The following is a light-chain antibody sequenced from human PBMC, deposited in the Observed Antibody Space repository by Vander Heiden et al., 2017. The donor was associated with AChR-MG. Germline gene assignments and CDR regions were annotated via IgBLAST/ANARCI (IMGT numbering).Light chain of an antibody. V-gene: IGKV1-33*01. CDR1: QDISNY. CDR2: DAS. CDR3: QQYDNLPSIT. Sequence: DIQMPQSPSSLSASVGDRVTITCQASQDISNYLNLYQQKPGKAPKLLIYDASNLETGVPSRVSGSGSGTDFTFTISSLQPEDIATYYCQQYDNLPSITFGQGTRLEIK. J-gene: IGKJ5*01.